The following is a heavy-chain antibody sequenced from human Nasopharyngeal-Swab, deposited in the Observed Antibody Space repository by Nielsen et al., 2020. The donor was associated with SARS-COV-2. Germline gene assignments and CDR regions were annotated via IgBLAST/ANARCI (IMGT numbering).Heavy chain of an antibody. J-gene: IGHJ4*02. V-gene: IGHV3-23*01. D-gene: IGHD6-25*01. CDR1: GFTFRDHA. CDR2: ISGSGNT. CDR3: ASWAGSSRDYYGPLDY. Sequence: GGSLRLSCGASGFTFRDHAMTWVRQAPGKGLEWVSTISGSGNTHYADSVKGRFTISRDNSKNTVFLQMNSLRAEDTAIYSCASWAGSSRDYYGPLDYWGQGNLVTVSS.